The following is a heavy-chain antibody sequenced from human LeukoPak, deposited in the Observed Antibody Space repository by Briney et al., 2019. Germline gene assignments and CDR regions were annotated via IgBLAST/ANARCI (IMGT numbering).Heavy chain of an antibody. CDR1: GFSFSSYE. Sequence: PGGSLRLSCAASGFSFSSYEMNWVRQAPGKGLEWVSGISGRGGNTYYADSVKGRFTISRDNSKNTLYLQMNSLRAEDTAVYYCARTYGGVDYWGQGTLVTASS. J-gene: IGHJ4*02. V-gene: IGHV3-23*01. D-gene: IGHD3-16*01. CDR3: ARTYGGVDY. CDR2: ISGRGGNT.